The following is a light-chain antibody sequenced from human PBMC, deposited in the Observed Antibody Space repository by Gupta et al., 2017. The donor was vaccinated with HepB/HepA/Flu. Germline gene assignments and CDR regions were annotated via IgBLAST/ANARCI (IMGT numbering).Light chain of an antibody. V-gene: IGKV2-30*01. Sequence: DGVMTLSPLSLSVTLGQPASISCWSSESLVYSDGVTYLNWFHQRPGQSPRRLLYEVSTRDSGVPDRFSGSASGTDFTLKISRVEAADVGIYYCLQGTDGHPTTLGEGTRLEIK. J-gene: IGKJ5*01. CDR3: LQGTDGHPTT. CDR1: ESLVYSDGVTY. CDR2: EVS.